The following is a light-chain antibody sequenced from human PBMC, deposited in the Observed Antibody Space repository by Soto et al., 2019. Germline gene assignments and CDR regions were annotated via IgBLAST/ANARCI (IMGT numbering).Light chain of an antibody. Sequence: EIVLTQSPATLSLSLGERATLSCRASQSIGSYLASYQQKPGQAPRLLIYGASTRATGIPARFSGSGSGTEFTLTISSLQSEDFAVDYCQQYNNWPRRFGQGTKVDIK. CDR2: GAS. CDR3: QQYNNWPRR. CDR1: QSIGSY. V-gene: IGKV3-15*01. J-gene: IGKJ1*01.